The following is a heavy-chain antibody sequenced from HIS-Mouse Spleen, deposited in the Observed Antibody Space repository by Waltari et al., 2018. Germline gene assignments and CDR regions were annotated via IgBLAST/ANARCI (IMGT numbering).Heavy chain of an antibody. V-gene: IGHV3-23*01. CDR3: ATIAAAGTFDY. J-gene: IGHJ4*02. D-gene: IGHD6-13*01. CDR2: ISGSGCST. Sequence: EVQLLESGGGLVQPGGSLRLSCAASGFTFSSYAMSWVRQAPGKGLEWGSAISGSGCSTYYSDSVKGLFTISRDNSKDTLYLQMNSLRAEDTAVYYCATIAAAGTFDYWGQGTLVTVSS. CDR1: GFTFSSYA.